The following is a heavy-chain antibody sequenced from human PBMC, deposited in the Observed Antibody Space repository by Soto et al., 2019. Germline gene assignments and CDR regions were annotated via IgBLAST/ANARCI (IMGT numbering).Heavy chain of an antibody. D-gene: IGHD6-25*01. V-gene: IGHV4-39*01. CDR3: ASRPSQRDSDY. CDR2: IYYSGST. CDR1: GGSISSSSYY. Sequence: SETLSLTCTVSGGSISSSSYYWGWIRQPPGKGLEWIGSIYYSGSTYYNPSLKSRVTISVDTSKNQFSLKLSSVTAADTAVYYCASRPSQRDSDYWGQGTLVTVSS. J-gene: IGHJ4*02.